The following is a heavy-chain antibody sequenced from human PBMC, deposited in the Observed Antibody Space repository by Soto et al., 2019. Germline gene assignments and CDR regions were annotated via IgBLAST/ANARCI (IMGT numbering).Heavy chain of an antibody. V-gene: IGHV3-48*01. CDR2: ISSSSGSI. Sequence: HPGGSLRLSCAAAGFTLRFSVIPLVCQTPGKGLEWVSYISSSSGSIFFADSVKGRFTISRDNAENSVFLEMNSLRAEDTAVYFCARDNDGAQFASSYNDLWGQGVLVTVSS. CDR1: GFTLRFSV. J-gene: IGHJ5*02. D-gene: IGHD6-6*01. CDR3: ARDNDGAQFASSYNDL.